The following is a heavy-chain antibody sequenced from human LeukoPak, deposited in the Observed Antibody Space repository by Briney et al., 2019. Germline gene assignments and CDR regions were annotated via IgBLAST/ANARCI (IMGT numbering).Heavy chain of an antibody. J-gene: IGHJ4*02. CDR2: INHSGST. Sequence: PSETLSLTCAVYGGSFSGHYWSWIRQPPGKGLEWIGEINHSGSTNYSPSLKSRVTISVDTSKNQFSLKLSSVTAADTAVYYCARSGCSSTSCYRWYYFDYWGQGTLVTVSS. CDR1: GGSFSGHY. D-gene: IGHD2-2*01. CDR3: ARSGCSSTSCYRWYYFDY. V-gene: IGHV4-34*01.